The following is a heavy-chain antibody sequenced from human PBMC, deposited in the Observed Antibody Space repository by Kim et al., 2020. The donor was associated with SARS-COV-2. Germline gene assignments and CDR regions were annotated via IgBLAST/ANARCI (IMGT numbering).Heavy chain of an antibody. CDR1: GFTCDDYA. V-gene: IGHV3-9*01. Sequence: GGSLRLSCAASGFTCDDYAMHWVRQAPGKGLEWVSGISWNSGSIGYADSVKGRFTISRDNAKNSLYLQMNSLRAEDTALYYCATLGRPPYYYVSSGLDYCGHGSLVTVSS. CDR3: ATLGRPPYYYVSSGLDY. D-gene: IGHD3-22*01. CDR2: ISWNSGSI. J-gene: IGHJ4*01.